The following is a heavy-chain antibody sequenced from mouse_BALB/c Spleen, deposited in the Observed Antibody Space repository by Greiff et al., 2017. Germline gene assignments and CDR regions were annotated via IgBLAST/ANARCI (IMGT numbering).Heavy chain of an antibody. Sequence: EVQGVESGGGLVQPGGSMKLSCVASGFTFSNYWMNWVRQSPEKGLEWVAEIRLKSNNYATHYAESVKGRFTISRDDSKSSVYLQMNNLRAEDTGIYYCTSLNYYAMDYWGQGTSVTVSS. J-gene: IGHJ4*01. CDR3: TSLNYYAMDY. CDR2: IRLKSNNYAT. CDR1: GFTFSNYW. V-gene: IGHV6-6*02.